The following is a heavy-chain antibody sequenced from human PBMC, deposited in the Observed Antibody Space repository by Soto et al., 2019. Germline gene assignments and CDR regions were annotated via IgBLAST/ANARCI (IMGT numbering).Heavy chain of an antibody. J-gene: IGHJ6*02. V-gene: IGHV1-69*13. CDR2: IIPIFGTA. CDR1: GGTFSSYA. CDR3: ARLIAARGYYYYGMDV. Sequence: LVKVSCKASGGTFSSYAISWVRQAPGQGLEWMGGIIPIFGTANYAQKFQGRVTITADESTSTAYMELSSLRSEDTAVYYCARLIAARGYYYYGMDVWGQGTTVTVSS. D-gene: IGHD6-6*01.